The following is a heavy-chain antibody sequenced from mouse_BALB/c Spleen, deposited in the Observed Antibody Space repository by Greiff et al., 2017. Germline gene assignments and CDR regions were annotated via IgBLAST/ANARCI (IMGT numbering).Heavy chain of an antibody. Sequence: EVKLMESGGDLVKPGGSLKLSCAASGFTFSSYGMSWVRQTPDKRLEWVATISSGGSYTYYPDSVKGRFTISRDNAKNTLYLQMSSVKTEDTAMYFCARDVFNSDGAYWGEGTLFSVSP. J-gene: IGHJ3*01. V-gene: IGHV5-6*01. CDR1: GFTFSSYG. CDR3: ARDVFNSDGAY. D-gene: IGHD4-1*01. CDR2: ISSGGSYT.